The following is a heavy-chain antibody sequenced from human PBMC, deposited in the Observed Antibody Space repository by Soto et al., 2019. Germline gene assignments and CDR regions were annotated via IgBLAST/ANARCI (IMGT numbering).Heavy chain of an antibody. CDR3: ARGGIAGHWFDP. J-gene: IGHJ5*02. CDR1: GDSISNGGFY. D-gene: IGHD2-15*01. Sequence: QVQLQESGPGLVKPSQTLSLTCTVSGDSISNGGFYYSWIRQHPGQGLEWVGYIFHSGSTLSNPSFRGRVXLXAGXSKNQLFLKLTSVTAADTAVYYCARGGIAGHWFDPWGQGTLVTVSA. V-gene: IGHV4-31*03. CDR2: IFHSGST.